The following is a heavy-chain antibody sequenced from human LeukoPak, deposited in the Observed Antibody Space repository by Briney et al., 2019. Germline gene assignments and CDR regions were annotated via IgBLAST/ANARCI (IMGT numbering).Heavy chain of an antibody. CDR1: GYIFTSYA. J-gene: IGHJ4*02. Sequence: ASVKVSCKPSGYIFTSYAISWVRQAPGQGLEWMGWISAYNGNTNYAQKLQGRVTMTTDTSTSTAYMELRSLRSDDTAVYYCARARYYYDSSGSYYFDYWGQGTLVTVSS. CDR3: ARARYYYDSSGSYYFDY. CDR2: ISAYNGNT. D-gene: IGHD3-22*01. V-gene: IGHV1-18*01.